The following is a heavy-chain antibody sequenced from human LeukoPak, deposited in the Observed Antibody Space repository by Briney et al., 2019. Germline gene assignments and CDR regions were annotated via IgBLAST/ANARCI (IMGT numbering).Heavy chain of an antibody. CDR1: GFTFCDYY. Sequence: PGGSLRLSCEASGFTFCDYYMSWMRQTPGKELEWMAYISSSGTTFYYADSLRDRFTISRDNAKSSLFLQMNSLRPDDTAIYYSARSDAKVIRGVYDFWGQGTLVTVSS. D-gene: IGHD3-10*01. CDR2: ISSSGTTF. V-gene: IGHV3-11*04. J-gene: IGHJ4*02. CDR3: ARSDAKVIRGVYDF.